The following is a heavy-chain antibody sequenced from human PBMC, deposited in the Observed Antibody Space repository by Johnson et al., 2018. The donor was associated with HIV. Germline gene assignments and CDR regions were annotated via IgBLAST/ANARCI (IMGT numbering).Heavy chain of an antibody. J-gene: IGHJ3*01. CDR1: GFTFSMYA. D-gene: IGHD3-22*01. V-gene: IGHV3-64*07. Sequence: VQLVESGGGVVRPGGSLRLSCAASGFTFSMYAMHWVRQAPGKGLEYVSAISSNGGSTYYADSVKDRFTISRDNSKNTLYLEMGSLRAEDMGVYYCAIPYFHDSGVYHWGQGTMVTVSS. CDR2: ISSNGGST. CDR3: AIPYFHDSGVYH.